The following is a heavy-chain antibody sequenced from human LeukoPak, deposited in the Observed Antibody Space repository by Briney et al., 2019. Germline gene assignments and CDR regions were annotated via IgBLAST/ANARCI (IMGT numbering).Heavy chain of an antibody. D-gene: IGHD3-16*01. CDR2: ISGSGGST. J-gene: IGHJ4*02. CDR3: ARGRVGDQFRYYLDY. CDR1: GFTFSNYA. Sequence: GGSLRLSCAASGFTFSNYAMSWVRQAPGKGLEWVSAISGSGGSTYSADSVKGRFTISRDNSKNTLSLQMDSLRAEDTAVYYCARGRVGDQFRYYLDYWGQGTLVTVSS. V-gene: IGHV3-23*01.